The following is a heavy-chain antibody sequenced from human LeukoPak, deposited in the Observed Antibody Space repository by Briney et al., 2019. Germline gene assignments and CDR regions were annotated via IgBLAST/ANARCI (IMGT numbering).Heavy chain of an antibody. CDR3: ARDIIRYYDSSGYYYYYMDV. D-gene: IGHD3-22*01. V-gene: IGHV4-59*01. CDR2: IYYSGST. Sequence: SETLSLTCTVSGGSISSYYWSWIRQPPGKGLKWIGYIYYSGSTNYNPSLKSRVTISVDTSKNQFSLKLSSVTAADTAVYYCARDIIRYYDSSGYYYYYMDVWGKGTTVTVSS. J-gene: IGHJ6*03. CDR1: GGSISSYY.